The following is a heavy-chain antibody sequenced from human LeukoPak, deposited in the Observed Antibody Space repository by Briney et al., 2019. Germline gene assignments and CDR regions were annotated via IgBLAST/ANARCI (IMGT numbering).Heavy chain of an antibody. D-gene: IGHD6-19*01. CDR1: GFTFRSYA. CDR3: ARDLGYSSGHGLDV. V-gene: IGHV3-33*08. J-gene: IGHJ6*02. Sequence: GGSLRLSCVASGFTFRSYAMHWVRRAPGAGLEWVALIWSDGSNKYYADSVKGRFTISRDNSKNTLYLQMNSLRAEDTAMYYCARDLGYSSGHGLDVWGQGTTVTVSS. CDR2: IWSDGSNK.